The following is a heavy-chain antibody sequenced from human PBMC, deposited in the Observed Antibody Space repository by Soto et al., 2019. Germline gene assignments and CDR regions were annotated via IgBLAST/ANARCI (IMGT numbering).Heavy chain of an antibody. CDR3: AGGGIVVVTATPSGYFDY. Sequence: QVQLVQSGAEVTKPGSSVKVSCKASGGTFSSYAISWVRQAPGQGLEWMGGIIPIFGTANYAQKLQGRVTINADEFMSTAYMELSSLRSEDTAVYYCAGGGIVVVTATPSGYFDYWGQGTLVTVSS. J-gene: IGHJ4*02. CDR2: IIPIFGTA. V-gene: IGHV1-69*12. CDR1: GGTFSSYA. D-gene: IGHD2-21*02.